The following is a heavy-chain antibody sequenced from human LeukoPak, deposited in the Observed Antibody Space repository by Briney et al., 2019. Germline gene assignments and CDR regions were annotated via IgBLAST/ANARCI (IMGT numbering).Heavy chain of an antibody. CDR3: ARNLIPGRWYFDL. V-gene: IGHV3-30*04. CDR1: GFTVSSFP. CDR2: ISTDGSHK. J-gene: IGHJ2*01. Sequence: GKSLRLSCAVSGFTVSSFPSHWVGQGPGEGREWVAAISTDGSHKYHGDSVKGRFTISRDNPINTLYLQMNGLRPDDTAVYYCARNLIPGRWYFDLWGRGTLVTVSS. D-gene: IGHD3-9*01.